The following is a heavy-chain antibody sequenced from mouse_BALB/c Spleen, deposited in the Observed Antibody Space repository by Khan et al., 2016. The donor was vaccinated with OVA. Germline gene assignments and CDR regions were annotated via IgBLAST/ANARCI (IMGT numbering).Heavy chain of an antibody. J-gene: IGHJ2*01. CDR3: ARRGLRWDFDY. CDR2: INPSTGYT. V-gene: IGHV1-7*01. D-gene: IGHD1-1*01. CDR1: GYTFINYW. Sequence: VQLQESGAELAKPGASEKMSCKASGYTFINYWILWVKQRPGQGLEWIGYINPSTGYTEYNQNFKDKATLTADKSSSTAYMQLSSLTSEDSAVYYCARRGLRWDFDYWGQGTTLTVSS.